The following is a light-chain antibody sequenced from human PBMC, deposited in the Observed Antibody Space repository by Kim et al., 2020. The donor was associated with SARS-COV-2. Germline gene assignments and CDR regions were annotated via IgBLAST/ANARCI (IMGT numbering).Light chain of an antibody. J-gene: IGKJ1*01. V-gene: IGKV1-39*01. Sequence: ASVGDRVTITCRASESISKYLNWYQQKPGKAPDLLIYSISTLQRGVPSRFSGSGSGTDFTLTISTLQPEDFATYFCQQSYVTPRTFGQGTKVDIK. CDR3: QQSYVTPRT. CDR1: ESISKY. CDR2: SIS.